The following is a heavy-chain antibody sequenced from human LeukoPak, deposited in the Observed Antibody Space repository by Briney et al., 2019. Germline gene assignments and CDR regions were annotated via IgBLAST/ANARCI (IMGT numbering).Heavy chain of an antibody. CDR3: ARVRPAIPQQVVRGGEGLPDY. J-gene: IGHJ4*02. CDR1: RGSISSGAYY. D-gene: IGHD6-13*01. V-gene: IGHV4-30-2*01. Sequence: SETLSLTCTVSRGSISSGAYYWSWIRQPPGKGLEWIGYIYHSASTYYNPSLKSRVTISVDRSKNQISLNLTSVTAADTAVYYCARVRPAIPQQVVRGGEGLPDYWGRGTLVTVSS. CDR2: IYHSAST.